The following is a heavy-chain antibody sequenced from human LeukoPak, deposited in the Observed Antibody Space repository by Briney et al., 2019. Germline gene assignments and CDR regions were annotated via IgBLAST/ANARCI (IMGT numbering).Heavy chain of an antibody. CDR2: ISYDGSNK. J-gene: IGHJ4*02. CDR3: AKPGDCGGFFDY. Sequence: GGSLRLSCAASGFTFSSYGMHWVRQAPGKGLEWVAVISYDGSNKYYADSVKGRFTISRDNSKNTLYLQMNSLRAEDTAVYYCAKPGDCGGFFDYWGQGTLVTVSS. V-gene: IGHV3-30*18. D-gene: IGHD4-23*01. CDR1: GFTFSSYG.